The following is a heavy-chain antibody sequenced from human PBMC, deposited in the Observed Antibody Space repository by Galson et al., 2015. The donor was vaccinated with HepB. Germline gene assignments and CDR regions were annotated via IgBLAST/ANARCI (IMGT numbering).Heavy chain of an antibody. V-gene: IGHV2-70*11. CDR1: GFSLSTSGMC. CDR3: ARIALGEDSYGGGEYFDY. J-gene: IGHJ4*02. Sequence: PALVKPTQTLTLTCTFSGFSLSTSGMCVSWIRQPPGKALEWLARIDWDDDKYYSTSLKTRLTISKDTSKNQVVLTMTNMDPVDTATYYCARIALGEDSYGGGEYFDYWGQGTLVTVSS. CDR2: IDWDDDK. D-gene: IGHD5-18*01.